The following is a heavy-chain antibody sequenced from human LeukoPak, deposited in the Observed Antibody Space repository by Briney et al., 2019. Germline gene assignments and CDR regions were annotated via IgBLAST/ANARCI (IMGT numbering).Heavy chain of an antibody. CDR1: GFTFSNYA. V-gene: IGHV3-23*01. CDR3: AKVEGASKASVY. D-gene: IGHD1-1*01. Sequence: GGSLRLSCAAAGFTFSNYAMTWVRQAPGRGLEWVSSISGSGGSTYYADSVKGRFTISRDNSKNTLYLQMYSLRAEDTAVYYCAKVEGASKASVYWGQGTLVTVSS. J-gene: IGHJ4*02. CDR2: ISGSGGST.